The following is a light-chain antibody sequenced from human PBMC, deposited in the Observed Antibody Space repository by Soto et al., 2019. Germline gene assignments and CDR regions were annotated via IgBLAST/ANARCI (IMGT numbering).Light chain of an antibody. CDR2: SNN. V-gene: IGLV1-44*01. J-gene: IGLJ1*01. CDR1: SSNIGSNT. Sequence: QSVLTQPASVSGTPGQRVTISCSGSSSNIGSNTVNWYQQLPGTAPKLLIYSNNQRPSGVPDRFSGSKSGTSASLAISGLQSEDEADYYCAAWDDSLNAYVFGTGTKVTVL. CDR3: AAWDDSLNAYV.